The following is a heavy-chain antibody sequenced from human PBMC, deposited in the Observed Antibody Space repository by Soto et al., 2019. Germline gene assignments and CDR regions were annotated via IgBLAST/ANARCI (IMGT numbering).Heavy chain of an antibody. CDR2: VYHSGTT. CDR3: TRSLYASSWYAGH. D-gene: IGHD6-13*01. V-gene: IGHV4-38-2*01. J-gene: IGHJ4*02. Sequence: PSETLSLTCGVSGYSISSGYYWGWIRQPPGKGLEWIGTVYHSGTTYYNPSPSLKSRVTISLETSKNQFTLKLNSVTAADTAIYYCTRSLYASSWYAGHWGQGTLVTVSS. CDR1: GYSISSGYY.